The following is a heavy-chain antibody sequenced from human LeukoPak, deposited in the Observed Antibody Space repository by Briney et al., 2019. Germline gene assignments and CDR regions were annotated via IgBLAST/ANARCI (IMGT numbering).Heavy chain of an antibody. CDR2: INPNSGGT. CDR1: GYTFTGYY. Sequence: ASVKVSCKASGYTFTGYYMHWARQAPGQGLEWMGRINPNSGGTNYAQKFQGRVTMTRDTSISTAYMELNRLGSDDTAVYYCAREPGGAGTTIDYWGQGTLVTVSS. V-gene: IGHV1-2*06. CDR3: AREPGGAGTTIDY. J-gene: IGHJ4*02. D-gene: IGHD1-7*01.